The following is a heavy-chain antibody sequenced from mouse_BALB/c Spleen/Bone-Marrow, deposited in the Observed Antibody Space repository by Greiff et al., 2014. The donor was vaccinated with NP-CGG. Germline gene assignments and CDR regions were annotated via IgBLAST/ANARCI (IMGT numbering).Heavy chain of an antibody. D-gene: IGHD1-2*01. Sequence: VQLQESGTELMKPGASVKIPCKATGYTFSSYWIEWVNQRPGHGLEWIGEILPGSGSTNYNEKFKGKATFTADTSSNTAYMQLSSLTSEDSAVYYCARRGHGFAWFAYWGQGTLVTVSA. J-gene: IGHJ3*01. CDR2: ILPGSGST. CDR3: ARRGHGFAWFAY. V-gene: IGHV1-9*01. CDR1: GYTFSSYW.